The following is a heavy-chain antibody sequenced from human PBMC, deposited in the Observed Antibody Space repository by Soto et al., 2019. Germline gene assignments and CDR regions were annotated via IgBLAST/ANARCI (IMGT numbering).Heavy chain of an antibody. D-gene: IGHD3-22*01. Sequence: ASVKVSCKASGGTFSSYAISWVRQAPGQGLEWMGGIIPIFGTANYAQKFQGRVTITADESTSTAYMELSSLRSEDTAVYYCARVQYDSSGYYYFGNDYWGQGTLVTVSS. CDR2: IIPIFGTA. CDR1: GGTFSSYA. J-gene: IGHJ4*02. V-gene: IGHV1-69*13. CDR3: ARVQYDSSGYYYFGNDY.